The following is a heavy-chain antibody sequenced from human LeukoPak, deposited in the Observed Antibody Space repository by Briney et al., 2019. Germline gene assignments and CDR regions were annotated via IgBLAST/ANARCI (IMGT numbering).Heavy chain of an antibody. CDR3: AKYSRYFDS. Sequence: GSLRLSCAASAFTFSNYAMSWVRQAPGKGLEWVSGISGSGGSTYYADSVKGRFTVSRDNSKNTLYLQMNSLRAEDTAVYYCAKYSRYFDSWGQGTLVTVSS. CDR2: ISGSGGST. V-gene: IGHV3-23*01. CDR1: AFTFSNYA. J-gene: IGHJ4*02. D-gene: IGHD6-13*01.